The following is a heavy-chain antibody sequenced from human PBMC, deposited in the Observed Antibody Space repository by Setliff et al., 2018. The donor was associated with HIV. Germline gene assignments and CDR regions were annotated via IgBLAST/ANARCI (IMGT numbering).Heavy chain of an antibody. CDR3: ARVVARGYDRGYYYYYMDV. CDR1: GGTFSSYA. CDR2: IIPILGIA. D-gene: IGHD5-12*01. Sequence: ASVKVSCKASGGTFSSYAISWVRQAPGQGLEWMGGIIPILGIANYAQKFQGRVTITADKSTSTAYMELSSLRSEDTAVYYCARVVARGYDRGYYYYYMDVWGKGTTVTVSS. J-gene: IGHJ6*03. V-gene: IGHV1-69*10.